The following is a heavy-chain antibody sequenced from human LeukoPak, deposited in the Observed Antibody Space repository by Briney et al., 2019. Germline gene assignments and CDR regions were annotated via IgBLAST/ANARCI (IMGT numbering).Heavy chain of an antibody. J-gene: IGHJ5*02. CDR1: GYTFTSYD. CDR2: MNPNSGGT. Sequence: ASVKVSCKASGYTFTSYDINWVRQATGQGLEWMGWMNPNSGGTNYAQKFQGWVTMTRDTSISTAYMELSRLRSDDTAVYYCARGFYYYGSGSYRNWFDPWGQGTLVTVSS. V-gene: IGHV1-2*04. CDR3: ARGFYYYGSGSYRNWFDP. D-gene: IGHD3-10*01.